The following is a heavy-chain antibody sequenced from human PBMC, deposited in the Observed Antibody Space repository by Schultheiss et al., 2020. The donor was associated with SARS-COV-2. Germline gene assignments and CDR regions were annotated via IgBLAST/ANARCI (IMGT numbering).Heavy chain of an antibody. CDR2: IYNSGST. J-gene: IGHJ4*02. CDR3: ASSNYGSGSYSFYFDY. V-gene: IGHV4-31*03. CDR1: GGSISSGGYY. Sequence: SQTLSLTCTVSGGSISSGGYYWSWIRQHPGKGLEWIGYIYNSGSTYYNPSLKSRVTISVDTSKNQFSLKLSSVTAADTAVYYCASSNYGSGSYSFYFDYWGQGTLVTVSS. D-gene: IGHD3-10*01.